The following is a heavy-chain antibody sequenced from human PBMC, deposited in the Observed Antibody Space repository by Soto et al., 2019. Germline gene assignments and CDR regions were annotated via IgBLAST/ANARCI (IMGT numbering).Heavy chain of an antibody. J-gene: IGHJ4*02. CDR2: ISGSGGST. V-gene: IGHV3-23*01. CDR1: GFTFSSYA. CDR3: AKDRDPDYYDSSGYYYEY. Sequence: GGSLRLSCAASGFTFSSYAMSWVRQAPGKGLEWVSAISGSGGSTYYADSVEGRFTISRDNSKNTLYLQMNSLRAEDTAVYYCAKDRDPDYYDSSGYYYEYWGQGTLVTVSS. D-gene: IGHD3-22*01.